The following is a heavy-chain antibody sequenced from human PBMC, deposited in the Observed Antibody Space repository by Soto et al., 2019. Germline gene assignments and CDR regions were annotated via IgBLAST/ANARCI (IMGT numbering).Heavy chain of an antibody. CDR1: GFTFSSYA. CDR2: ISGSGGST. V-gene: IGHV3-23*01. Sequence: GGSLRLSCAASGFTFSSYAMSWVRQAPGKGLEWVSAISGSGGSTYYADSVKGRFTISRDNSKNTLYLQMNSLRAGDTAVYYCAKDSNEAYCGGDCYSSPFDYWGQGTLVTAPQ. J-gene: IGHJ4*02. D-gene: IGHD2-21*02. CDR3: AKDSNEAYCGGDCYSSPFDY.